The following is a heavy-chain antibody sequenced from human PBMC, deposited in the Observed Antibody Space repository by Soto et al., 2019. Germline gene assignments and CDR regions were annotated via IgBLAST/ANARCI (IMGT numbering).Heavy chain of an antibody. J-gene: IGHJ5*02. V-gene: IGHV4-34*01. CDR2: INHSGST. Sequence: SETLSLTCAVYGGSFGGYYWSWIRQPPGKGLEWIGEINHSGSTNYNPSLKSRVTISVDTSKNQFSLKLSSVTAADTAVYYCATDTYYDSNNWFDPWGQGTLVTVS. CDR3: ATDTYYDSNNWFDP. CDR1: GGSFGGYY. D-gene: IGHD3-22*01.